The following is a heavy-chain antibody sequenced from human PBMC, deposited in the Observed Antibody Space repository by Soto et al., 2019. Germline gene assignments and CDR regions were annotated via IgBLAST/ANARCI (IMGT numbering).Heavy chain of an antibody. D-gene: IGHD5-18*01. CDR2: IYYSGST. Sequence: PSETLSLTCTVTGGSISSGDYYWSWIRQPPGKGLEWIGYIYYSGSTYYNPSLKSRVTISVDTSKNQFSLKLSSVTAADTAVYYCAREEHVDTAMVIGWFDPWGQGTLVTVSS. V-gene: IGHV4-30-4*01. J-gene: IGHJ5*02. CDR3: AREEHVDTAMVIGWFDP. CDR1: GGSISSGDYY.